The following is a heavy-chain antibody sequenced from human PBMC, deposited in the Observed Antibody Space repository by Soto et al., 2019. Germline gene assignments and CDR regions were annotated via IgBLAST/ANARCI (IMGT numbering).Heavy chain of an antibody. CDR3: ARETSDGPDY. Sequence: ASVKVSCKASGYTFTSYGITWVRQAPEQGLEWMGWISAYNGNTIYAQKLQGRVTVTTDTSTSTAYMELRSLRSDDTAIYYCARETSDGPDYWGQGTLVTVSS. V-gene: IGHV1-18*01. J-gene: IGHJ4*02. D-gene: IGHD2-2*01. CDR2: ISAYNGNT. CDR1: GYTFTSYG.